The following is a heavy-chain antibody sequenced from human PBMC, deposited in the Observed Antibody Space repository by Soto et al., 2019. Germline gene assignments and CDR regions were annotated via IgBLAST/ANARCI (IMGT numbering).Heavy chain of an antibody. D-gene: IGHD4-17*01. V-gene: IGHV3-23*01. CDR3: AKDPGDYPSDSFDS. Sequence: EVQLLESGGGLVQPGGSLRLSCAASGFTFSSSAMSWVRQAPGKGLEGVSAISGSGFSSYYADSVKGRFTVSRDTSKNTLFLQMNSLSAEDTAVYYCAKDPGDYPSDSFDSWGQGTLVTVSS. CDR1: GFTFSSSA. J-gene: IGHJ4*02. CDR2: ISGSGFSS.